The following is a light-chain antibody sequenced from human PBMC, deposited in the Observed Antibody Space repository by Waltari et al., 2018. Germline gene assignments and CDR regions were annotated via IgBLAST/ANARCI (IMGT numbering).Light chain of an antibody. V-gene: IGLV8-61*01. CDR2: KAN. Sequence: HPTPGQPPRSRVEKANARSSGVPDRFAGSILGNTAALTIAGAQADDESDYYCALYMGSGIWVFGGGTRLTVL. J-gene: IGLJ3*02. CDR3: ALYMGSGIWV.